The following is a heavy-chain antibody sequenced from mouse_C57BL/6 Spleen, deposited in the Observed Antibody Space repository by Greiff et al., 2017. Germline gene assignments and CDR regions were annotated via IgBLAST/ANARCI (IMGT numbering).Heavy chain of an antibody. CDR2: ISSGGSYP. V-gene: IGHV5-6*01. J-gene: IGHJ1*03. CDR3: ARLEDYGSSYDFDV. Sequence: EVQGVESGGDLVKPGGSLKLSCAASGFTFSSYGMSWVRQTPDKRLEWVATISSGGSYPTYPDSVKGRFTISRDNAKNTLYLQRSSLKSEDTAMYYCARLEDYGSSYDFDVWGTGTTVTVAS. CDR1: GFTFSSYG. D-gene: IGHD1-1*01.